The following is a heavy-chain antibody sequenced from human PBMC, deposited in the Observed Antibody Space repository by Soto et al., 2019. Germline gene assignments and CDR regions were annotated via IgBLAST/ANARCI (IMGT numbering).Heavy chain of an antibody. J-gene: IGHJ4*02. CDR3: ARVPYSSGLLFYLDY. D-gene: IGHD5-18*01. CDR1: GASTVSHYH. Sequence: SETLSLTCSVSGASTVSHYHWTWIRQPPGKGLEWMGYIFNSGTTFYNPSLTSRLSISMDTSGNHFSLELRSVTAADTALYYCARVPYSSGLLFYLDYWGQGTLVTVSS. V-gene: IGHV4-31*02. CDR2: IFNSGTT.